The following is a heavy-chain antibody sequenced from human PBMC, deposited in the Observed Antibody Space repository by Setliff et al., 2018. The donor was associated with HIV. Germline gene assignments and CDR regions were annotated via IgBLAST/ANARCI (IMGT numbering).Heavy chain of an antibody. J-gene: IGHJ3*02. CDR2: INHSGST. CDR3: ARSRFVSVTAKAFDM. Sequence: SETLSLTCAVYSGPFSGYTWSWIRQPPGKGLEWIGEINHSGSTNYNPSLKSRVIISVDPSMNQFSLRQRSVTAADTAVYYCARSRFVSVTAKAFDMWGQGTMVTVSS. V-gene: IGHV4-34*01. CDR1: SGPFSGYT. D-gene: IGHD2-21*02.